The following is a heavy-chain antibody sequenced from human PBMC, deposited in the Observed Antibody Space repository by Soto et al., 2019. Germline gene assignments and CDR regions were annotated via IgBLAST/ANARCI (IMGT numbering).Heavy chain of an antibody. Sequence: AETLSLTCTVSGASVIGHYLSWIRQAPGKGLEWVGFVYNYGSTTYSATLRSRVTISAATTTNQMSMSLTSATAAATAIYYYEADTYPWYFDSWGRGTMVTVSS. CDR2: VYNYGST. D-gene: IGHD6-19*01. CDR1: GASVIGHY. J-gene: IGHJ4*02. V-gene: IGHV4-59*02. CDR3: EADTYPWYFDS.